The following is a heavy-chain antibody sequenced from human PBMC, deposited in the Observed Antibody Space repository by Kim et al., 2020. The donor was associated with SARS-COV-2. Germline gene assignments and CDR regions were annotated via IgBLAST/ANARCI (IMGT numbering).Heavy chain of an antibody. Sequence: SETLSLTCTVSGGSISSSSYYWGWIRQPPGKGLEWIGSIYYSGSTYYNPSLKSRVTISVDTSKNQFSLKLSSVTAADTAVYYCARAYYYDSSGYLDYWGQGTLVTVSS. V-gene: IGHV4-39*01. J-gene: IGHJ4*02. CDR2: IYYSGST. D-gene: IGHD3-22*01. CDR1: GGSISSSSYY. CDR3: ARAYYYDSSGYLDY.